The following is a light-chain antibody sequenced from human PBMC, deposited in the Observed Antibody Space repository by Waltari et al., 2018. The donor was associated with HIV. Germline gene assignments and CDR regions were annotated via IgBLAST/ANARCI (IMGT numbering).Light chain of an antibody. J-gene: IGKJ5*01. CDR2: ASS. Sequence: DIQMSQVSSSLSASVGDRVTITCRASRDISNDLAWYQQKPGEVPKLLIYASSTLRSGVPSRFRGSGSGTDFTLTINGLQPEDVASYYCQNYDSAPVAFGQGTRLEI. V-gene: IGKV1-27*01. CDR1: RDISND. CDR3: QNYDSAPVA.